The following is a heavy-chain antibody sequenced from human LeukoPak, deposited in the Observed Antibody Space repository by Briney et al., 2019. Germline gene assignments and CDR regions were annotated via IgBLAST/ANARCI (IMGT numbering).Heavy chain of an antibody. V-gene: IGHV3-23*01. CDR1: GFTFSSYA. Sequence: GGSLRLSCAASGFTFSSYAMSWVRQAPGKGLEWVSAISGSGGSTYYADSVKGRFTISRDNSKNTLYLQMNSLRAEDTAVYFCAKEYSSGWSYWYFDLWGRGTLVTVSS. CDR2: ISGSGGST. D-gene: IGHD6-19*01. CDR3: AKEYSSGWSYWYFDL. J-gene: IGHJ2*01.